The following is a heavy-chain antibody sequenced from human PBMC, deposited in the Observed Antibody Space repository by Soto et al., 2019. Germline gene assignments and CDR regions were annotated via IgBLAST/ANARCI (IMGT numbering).Heavy chain of an antibody. CDR2: VLPISGST. V-gene: IGHV1-69*06. CDR3: AKISGPGGPLRCED. D-gene: IGHD5-12*01. CDR1: GGVISKYS. Sequence: QVQLVQSGAEVRKPGSSVNVSCTTSGGVISKYSFNWVRQAPGQGLEWMGGVLPISGSTDYAQKFQGRLTITADSSTSTVYMELSRLRYDDTDNYSCAKISGPGGPLRCEDGGQGMLISVSS. J-gene: IGHJ4*01.